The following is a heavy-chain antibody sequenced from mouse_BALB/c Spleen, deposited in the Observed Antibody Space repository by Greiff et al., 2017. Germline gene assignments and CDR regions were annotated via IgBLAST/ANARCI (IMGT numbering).Heavy chain of an antibody. CDR1: GFTFSSYG. CDR2: INSNGGST. Sequence: DVQLVESGGGLVQPGGSLKLSCAASGFTFSSYGMSWVRQTPDKRLELVATINSNGGSTYYPDSVKGRFTISRDNAKNTLYLQMSSLKSEDTAMYYCARDYYGYYYFDYWGQGTTLTVSS. D-gene: IGHD1-2*01. V-gene: IGHV5-6-3*01. CDR3: ARDYYGYYYFDY. J-gene: IGHJ2*01.